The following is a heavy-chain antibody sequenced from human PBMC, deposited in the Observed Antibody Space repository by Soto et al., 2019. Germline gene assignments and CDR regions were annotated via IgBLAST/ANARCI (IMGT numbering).Heavy chain of an antibody. CDR3: ARGSQLERHSDY. V-gene: IGHV1-3*01. J-gene: IGHJ4*02. CDR1: GYTFTSYA. CDR2: INAVIVIT. D-gene: IGHD1-1*01. Sequence: ASVKVSCKASGYTFTSYAMHWVRQAPGQMFEWMGWINAVIVITKFSQNFQGRVTFTRDTSASTAYLELSSLSFEDTAVYYCARGSQLERHSDYWGQGTLVTVSS.